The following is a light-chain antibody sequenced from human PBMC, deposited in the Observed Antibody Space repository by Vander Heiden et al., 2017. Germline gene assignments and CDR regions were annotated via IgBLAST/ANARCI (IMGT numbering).Light chain of an antibody. CDR1: QSVSSSY. V-gene: IGKV3-20*01. Sequence: EIVLMQSPGTLSLSPGERATLSCRASQSVSSSYLAWYQQKPGQAPRLLIYGASSRATGIPDRFSGSGSGADFSLSISRLEPEDFAVYYCLQYGSSPLTFGGGTKVEIK. CDR2: GAS. J-gene: IGKJ4*01. CDR3: LQYGSSPLT.